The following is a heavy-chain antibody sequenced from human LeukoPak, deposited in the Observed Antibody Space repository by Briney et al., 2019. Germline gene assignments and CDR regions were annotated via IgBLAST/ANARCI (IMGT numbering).Heavy chain of an antibody. Sequence: ASVKLSCEASGYAIIGYYIHWVRHAPGQGPEWMGWINPNNGGTKNAQKYQGRVTMTRETTIHTAYMEMSRLRSDDTAVYYCARSRRPDYDILSCYIPNHYFVMDVWGGGTTLTVSP. V-gene: IGHV1-2*02. CDR1: GYAIIGYY. D-gene: IGHD3-9*01. J-gene: IGHJ6*04. CDR2: INPNNGGT. CDR3: ARSRRPDYDILSCYIPNHYFVMDV.